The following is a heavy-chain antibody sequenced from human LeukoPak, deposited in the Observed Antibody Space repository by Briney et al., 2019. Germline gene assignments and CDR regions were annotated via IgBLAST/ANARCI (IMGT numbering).Heavy chain of an antibody. CDR3: ARQPLCSGGSCYSLEY. D-gene: IGHD2-15*01. J-gene: IGHJ4*02. V-gene: IGHV5-51*01. CDR1: GYSFTSYW. CDR2: IYPGDSDT. Sequence: GESLKISCKGSGYSFTSYWIGWVRQMPGKGLERIGIIYPGDSDTRYSPSFQGQVTISADKSISTAYLQWSSLKASDTAMYYCARQPLCSGGSCYSLEYWGQGTLVTVSS.